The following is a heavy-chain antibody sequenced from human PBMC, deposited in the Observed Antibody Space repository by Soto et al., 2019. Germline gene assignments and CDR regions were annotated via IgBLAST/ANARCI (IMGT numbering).Heavy chain of an antibody. Sequence: LRLSCAATGFTFSSYAMSWVRQAPGKGLEWVSAISGSGGSTYYADSVKGRFTISRDNSKNTLYLQMNSLRAEDTAVYYCAKDAHYYYDSSGYYWLLDYFDYWGQGTLVTVSS. CDR3: AKDAHYYYDSSGYYWLLDYFDY. D-gene: IGHD3-22*01. CDR1: GFTFSSYA. V-gene: IGHV3-23*01. J-gene: IGHJ4*02. CDR2: ISGSGGST.